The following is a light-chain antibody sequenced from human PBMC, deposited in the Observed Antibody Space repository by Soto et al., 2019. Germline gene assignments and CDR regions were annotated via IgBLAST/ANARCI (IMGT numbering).Light chain of an antibody. Sequence: DIQMTQSPSSLSASVGDRVTITCQASQDINHYLNWYQQKPGKAPKLLIYDASNLETGVPSTFSGTGSGTHFTFTITRLRPEDIATYYCQQYDRLPYTFGQGTKLEIK. J-gene: IGKJ2*01. CDR3: QQYDRLPYT. CDR2: DAS. V-gene: IGKV1-33*01. CDR1: QDINHY.